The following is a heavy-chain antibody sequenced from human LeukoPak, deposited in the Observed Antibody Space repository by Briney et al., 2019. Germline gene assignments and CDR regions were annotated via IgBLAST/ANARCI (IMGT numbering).Heavy chain of an antibody. V-gene: IGHV1-2*06. J-gene: IGHJ4*02. CDR2: TNPNSGGT. CDR3: ARAPSYDFWSGYYFDY. CDR1: GYTFTGYY. D-gene: IGHD3-3*01. Sequence: ASVKVSCKASGYTFTGYYMHWVRQAPGQGLEWMGRTNPNSGGTNYAQKFQGGVTMTRDTSISTAYMELSRLRSDDTAVYYCARAPSYDFWSGYYFDYWGQGTLVTVSS.